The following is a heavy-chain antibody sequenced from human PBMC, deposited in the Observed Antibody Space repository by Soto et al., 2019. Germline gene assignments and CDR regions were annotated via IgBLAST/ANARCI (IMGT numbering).Heavy chain of an antibody. CDR3: AGREFSTSSFYYYYYAMDV. D-gene: IGHD6-6*01. CDR1: GGSFSGYY. J-gene: IGHJ6*02. CDR2: INHSGST. V-gene: IGHV4-34*01. Sequence: ASETLSLTCAVYGGSFSGYYWSWIRQPPGKGLEWIGEINHSGSTNYNPSLKSRVTISVDTSNNQFSLKLTSVTAADTGVYYCAGREFSTSSFYYYYYAMDVWGQGTTVTVSS.